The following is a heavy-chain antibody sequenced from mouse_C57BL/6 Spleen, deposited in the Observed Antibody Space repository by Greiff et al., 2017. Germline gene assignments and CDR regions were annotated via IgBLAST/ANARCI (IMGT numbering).Heavy chain of an antibody. D-gene: IGHD1-1*01. CDR3: ARGTTVVDY. Sequence: VKLMESGAELARPGASVKMSCKASGYTFTSYTMHWVKQRPGQGLEWIGYINPSSGYTKYNQKFKDKATLTADKSSSTAYMQLSSLTSEDSAVYYCARGTTVVDYWGQGTTLTVSS. CDR2: INPSSGYT. V-gene: IGHV1-4*01. J-gene: IGHJ2*01. CDR1: GYTFTSYT.